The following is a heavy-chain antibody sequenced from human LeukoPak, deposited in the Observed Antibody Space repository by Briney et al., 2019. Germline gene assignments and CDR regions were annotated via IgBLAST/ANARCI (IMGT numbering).Heavy chain of an antibody. Sequence: GGSLRLSCAASGFTLSSYGMHWVRQAPGKGLEWVAFIRYDGSNKYYADSVKGRFTISRDNSKNTLYLQMNSLRAEDTAVYYCAKDTCSTSCYFLFDPWGQGTLVTVSS. V-gene: IGHV3-30*02. CDR2: IRYDGSNK. CDR1: GFTLSSYG. D-gene: IGHD2-2*01. CDR3: AKDTCSTSCYFLFDP. J-gene: IGHJ5*02.